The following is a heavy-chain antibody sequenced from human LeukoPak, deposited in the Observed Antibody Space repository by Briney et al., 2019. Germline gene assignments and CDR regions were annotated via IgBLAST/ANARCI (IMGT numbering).Heavy chain of an antibody. CDR3: ARQMTGFDY. V-gene: IGHV3-7*01. CDR2: IKQDGSEK. D-gene: IGHD1-14*01. Sequence: PGGSLRLSCAASGFTFSSSWMSWVRQAPGKGLEWVATIKQDGSEKYYVDSVKGRFTISRDNAKNSLYLQTNSLRADDTAVYYCARQMTGFDYWGQGTLVTVSS. CDR1: GFTFSSSW. J-gene: IGHJ4*02.